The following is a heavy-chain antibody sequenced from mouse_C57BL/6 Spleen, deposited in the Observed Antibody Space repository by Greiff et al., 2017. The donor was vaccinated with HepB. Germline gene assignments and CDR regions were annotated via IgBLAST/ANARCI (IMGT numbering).Heavy chain of an antibody. CDR3: TRADDYGSSPWFAY. CDR2: ISSGGDYI. Sequence: EVQLVESGEGLVKPGGSLKLSCAASGFTFSSYAMSWVRQTPEKRLEWVAYISSGGDYIYYADTVKGRFTISRDNARNTLYLQMSSLKSEDTAMYYCTRADDYGSSPWFAYWGQGTLVTVSA. D-gene: IGHD1-1*01. J-gene: IGHJ3*01. V-gene: IGHV5-9-1*02. CDR1: GFTFSSYA.